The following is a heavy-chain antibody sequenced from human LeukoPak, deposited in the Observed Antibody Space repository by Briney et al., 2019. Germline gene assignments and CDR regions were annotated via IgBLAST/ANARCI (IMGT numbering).Heavy chain of an antibody. CDR1: GFTFSSYA. CDR2: ISGSGGST. CDR3: ADHSSAWIAFDY. D-gene: IGHD6-19*01. Sequence: GSLRLSCAASGFTFSSYAMSWVRQAPGKGLEWVSGISGSGGSTYYADSVKGRFTISRDNSKNTLYLQMNSLRAEDTAVYYCADHSSAWIAFDYWGQGTLVTVSS. V-gene: IGHV3-23*01. J-gene: IGHJ4*02.